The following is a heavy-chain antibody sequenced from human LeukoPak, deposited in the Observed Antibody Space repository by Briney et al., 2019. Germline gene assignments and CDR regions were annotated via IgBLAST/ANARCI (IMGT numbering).Heavy chain of an antibody. CDR1: GGSINSNNW. J-gene: IGHJ4*02. V-gene: IGHV4-4*02. CDR2: IYHSGST. D-gene: IGHD3-10*01. CDR3: ARGSSRPPLKQTYYYGSGSYPIDY. Sequence: SGTLSLTCAVSGGSINSNNWWSWVRQPPGKGLEWIGEIYHSGSTNYNPSLKSRVTISVDKSKKQFSLKLSSVTAADTAVYYCARGSSRPPLKQTYYYGSGSYPIDYWGQGTLVTVSS.